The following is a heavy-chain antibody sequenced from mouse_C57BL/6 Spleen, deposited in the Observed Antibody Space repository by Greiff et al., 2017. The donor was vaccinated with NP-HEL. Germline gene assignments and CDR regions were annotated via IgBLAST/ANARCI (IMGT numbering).Heavy chain of an antibody. CDR2: IDPSDSET. CDR3: ARGGPYYDYDGAMDY. CDR1: GYTFTSYW. V-gene: IGHV1-52*01. Sequence: QVQLKQPGAELVRPGSSVKLSCKASGYTFTSYWMHWVKQRPIQGLEWIGNIDPSDSETHYNQKFKDKATLTVDKSSSTAYMQLSSLTSEDSAVYYCARGGPYYDYDGAMDYWGQGTSVTVSS. D-gene: IGHD2-4*01. J-gene: IGHJ4*01.